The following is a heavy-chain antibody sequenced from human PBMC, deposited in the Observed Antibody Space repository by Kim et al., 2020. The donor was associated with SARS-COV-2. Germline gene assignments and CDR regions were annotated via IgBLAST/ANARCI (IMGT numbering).Heavy chain of an antibody. CDR2: IYPGDSDT. CDR1: GHIFTTYW. J-gene: IGHJ4*02. D-gene: IGHD3-22*01. CDR3: ARYYYDSSGYPSTSDY. V-gene: IGHV5-51*01. Sequence: GESLKISCKGSGHIFTTYWIGWVRQMPGKGMEWMGIIYPGDSDTRYSPSFQGQVTISADKSISTAYLQWSSLKASDSAMYYCARYYYDSSGYPSTSDYWGQGTLVTVSS.